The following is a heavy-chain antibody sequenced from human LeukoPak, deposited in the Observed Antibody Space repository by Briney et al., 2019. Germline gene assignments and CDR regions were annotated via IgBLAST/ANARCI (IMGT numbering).Heavy chain of an antibody. V-gene: IGHV3-7*01. CDR1: GFTFSNYW. CDR3: ARGGTSGYSSTRHFWGGNYYFDY. CDR2: INQVGSEK. J-gene: IGHJ4*02. D-gene: IGHD2-2*01. Sequence: GGSLRLSCAGSGFTFSNYWMCWVRQAPGKGLEWVASINQVGSEKYYLDSAKGRFTISRDNARNSLYLQVNSLRAEDTAVYYCARGGTSGYSSTRHFWGGNYYFDYWGQGSLVTVSS.